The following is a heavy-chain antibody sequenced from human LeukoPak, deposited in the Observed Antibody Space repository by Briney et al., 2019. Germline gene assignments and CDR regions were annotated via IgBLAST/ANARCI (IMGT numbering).Heavy chain of an antibody. CDR3: AKLSPTDTSGDY. Sequence: GGSLSLSCAAPGFTFSSAAMTWVRQAPGKGLEWVSTITGSDDRTYYADSVKGRFTISRDFFKNTLHLQMNSLRVEDTAIYYCAKLSPTDTSGDYWGQGTLVTVSS. V-gene: IGHV3-23*01. D-gene: IGHD3-10*01. J-gene: IGHJ4*02. CDR1: GFTFSSAA. CDR2: ITGSDDRT.